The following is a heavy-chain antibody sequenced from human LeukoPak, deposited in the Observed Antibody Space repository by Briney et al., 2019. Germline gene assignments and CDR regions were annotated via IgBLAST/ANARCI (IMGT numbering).Heavy chain of an antibody. Sequence: SETLSLTCTVSGGSISGYYWSWIRQPPGKGLDWIGYVYYSGITNYNPSLKSRVTISVETSKNQLSLRLSSVTAADTAVYYCARDRGSLGGFDYWGQGTLVTVSS. V-gene: IGHV4-59*01. CDR3: ARDRGSLGGFDY. CDR1: GGSISGYY. J-gene: IGHJ4*02. CDR2: VYYSGIT. D-gene: IGHD3-16*01.